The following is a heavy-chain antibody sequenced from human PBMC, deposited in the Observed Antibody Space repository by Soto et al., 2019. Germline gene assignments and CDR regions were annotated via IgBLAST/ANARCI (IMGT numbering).Heavy chain of an antibody. D-gene: IGHD6-13*01. Sequence: GGSLRLSCAASGFTFSSYSMNWVRQAPGKGLEWVSYISSSSSTIYYADSVKGRFTISRDNAKNSLYLQMNSLRAEDTAVYYCARERVSSSWYFFATDKTANWFDPWGQGTLVTVSS. V-gene: IGHV3-48*01. CDR1: GFTFSSYS. CDR2: ISSSSSTI. CDR3: ARERVSSSWYFFATDKTANWFDP. J-gene: IGHJ5*02.